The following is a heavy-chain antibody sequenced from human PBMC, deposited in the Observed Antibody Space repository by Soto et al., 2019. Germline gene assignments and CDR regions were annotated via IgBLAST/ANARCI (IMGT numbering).Heavy chain of an antibody. CDR1: GFTFSSYG. CDR2: ISYDGSNK. J-gene: IGHJ4*02. V-gene: IGHV3-30*18. D-gene: IGHD3-10*01. Sequence: GSLRLSCAASGFTFSSYGMHWVRQAPGKGLEWVAVISYDGSNKYYADSVKGRFTISRDNSKNTLYLQMNSLRAEDTAVYYCAKVSLAGSTDYWGQGTLVTVSS. CDR3: AKVSLAGSTDY.